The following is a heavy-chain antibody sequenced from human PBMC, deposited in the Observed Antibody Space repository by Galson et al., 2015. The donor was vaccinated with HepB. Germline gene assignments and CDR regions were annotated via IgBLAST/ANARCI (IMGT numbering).Heavy chain of an antibody. CDR1: GGSISGYY. V-gene: IGHV4-59*08. CDR2: TYYSGST. J-gene: IGHJ1*01. Sequence: LSLTCTVSGGSISGYYWNWIRQPPGRGLEWIRYTYYSGSTNYNPSLTSRVTISIDTSKNQFSLKLSSVTAADTAVYYCARRGSYKGPFQHWGQGTLVTVSS. CDR3: ARRGSYKGPFQH. D-gene: IGHD1-26*01.